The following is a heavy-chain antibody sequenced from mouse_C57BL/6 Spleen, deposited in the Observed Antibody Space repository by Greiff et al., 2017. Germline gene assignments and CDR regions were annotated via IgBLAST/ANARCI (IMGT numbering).Heavy chain of an antibody. V-gene: IGHV1-80*01. Sequence: VQLQQSGAELVKPGASVKISCKASGYAFSSYWMNWVKQRPGKGLEWIGQIYPGDGDTNYNGKFKGKATLTADKSSSTAYMQLSSLTSEDSAVYFCARSQLGPTEFDYWGKGTTLTVSS. CDR3: ARSQLGPTEFDY. CDR1: GYAFSSYW. J-gene: IGHJ2*01. CDR2: IYPGDGDT. D-gene: IGHD3-1*01.